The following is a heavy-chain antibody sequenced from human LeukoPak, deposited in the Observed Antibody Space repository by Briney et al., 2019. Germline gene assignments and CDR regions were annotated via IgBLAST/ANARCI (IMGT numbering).Heavy chain of an antibody. CDR3: AREGEQPFYGMDV. D-gene: IGHD1-26*01. J-gene: IGHJ6*02. CDR1: GGSFGGYY. V-gene: IGHV4-34*01. CDR2: INHSGST. Sequence: PSETLSLTCAVYGGSFGGYYWSWIRQPPGKGLEWIGEINHSGSTNYNPSLKSRVTISVDTSKNQFSLKLSSVTAADTAVYYCAREGEQPFYGMDVWGQGTTVTVSS.